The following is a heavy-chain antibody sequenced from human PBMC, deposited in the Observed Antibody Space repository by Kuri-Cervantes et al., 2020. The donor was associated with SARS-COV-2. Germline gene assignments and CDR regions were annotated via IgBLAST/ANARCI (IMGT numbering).Heavy chain of an antibody. CDR2: INHSGST. CDR1: GGSFSGYY. Sequence: SETLSLTCAVYGGSFSGYYWSWIHQPPGKGLEWIGEINHSGSTNYNPSLKSRVTISVDTSKNQFSLKLSSVTAADTAVYYCAKGSITMIPTAVDPFDIWGQGTMVTVSS. CDR3: AKGSITMIPTAVDPFDI. V-gene: IGHV4-34*01. J-gene: IGHJ3*02. D-gene: IGHD3-22*01.